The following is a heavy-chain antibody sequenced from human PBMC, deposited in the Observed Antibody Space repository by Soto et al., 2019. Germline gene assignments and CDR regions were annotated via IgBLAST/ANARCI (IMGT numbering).Heavy chain of an antibody. V-gene: IGHV3-30*18. D-gene: IGHD2-2*01. CDR2: ISYDGSNK. J-gene: IGHJ4*02. CDR1: GFIFSNYA. CDR3: AKERMEQYQLLPFFDY. Sequence: GGSLRLSCAASGFIFSNYALSWVRQAPGKGLEWVAVISYDGSNKYYADSVRGRFTISRDNSKNTLYLQMNSLRPEDTAVFYCAKERMEQYQLLPFFDYWGQGTLVTVSS.